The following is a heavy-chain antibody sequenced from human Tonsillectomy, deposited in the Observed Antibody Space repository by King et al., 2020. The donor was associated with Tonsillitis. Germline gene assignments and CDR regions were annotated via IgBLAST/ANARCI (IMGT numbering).Heavy chain of an antibody. V-gene: IGHV4-59*08. Sequence: QLQESGPGLVKPSETLSLTCTVSGGSISRYYWSWIRQPPGKGLEWIGYIYYSGSTNYNPSLKSRVTISVDTSKNQFSLKLSSVTAADTAVYYCARLGGYSSPFDYWGQGTLVTVSS. J-gene: IGHJ4*02. D-gene: IGHD6-13*01. CDR3: ARLGGYSSPFDY. CDR1: GGSISRYY. CDR2: IYYSGST.